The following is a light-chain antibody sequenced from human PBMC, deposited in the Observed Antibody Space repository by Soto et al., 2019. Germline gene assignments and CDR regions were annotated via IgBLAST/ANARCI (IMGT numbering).Light chain of an antibody. CDR2: GAS. V-gene: IGKV3-20*01. CDR3: QQYGSSPPWT. J-gene: IGKJ1*01. CDR1: QSVSSSY. Sequence: EIVLTQSPGTLSLSPGERATLSCRASQSVSSSYLAWYQQKPGQAPRLLIYGASSRATGIPDRFSGSGSGRDFTRTISRLETEDLAVYYCQQYGSSPPWTFGQGTKVEIK.